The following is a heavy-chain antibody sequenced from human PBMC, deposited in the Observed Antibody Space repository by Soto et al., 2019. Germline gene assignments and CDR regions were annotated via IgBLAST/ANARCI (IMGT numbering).Heavy chain of an antibody. Sequence: ASVKVSCKASGYTFTSYGISWVRQAPGQGLEWMGWISAYNGNTNYAQKLQGRVTMTTDTSTSTAYMELRSLRSDDTAVYYCASGLRGDYCRSTSCYDSRYGMDVWGQATTVIVSS. J-gene: IGHJ6*01. V-gene: IGHV1-18*01. CDR2: ISAYNGNT. CDR1: GYTFTSYG. D-gene: IGHD2-2*01. CDR3: ASGLRGDYCRSTSCYDSRYGMDV.